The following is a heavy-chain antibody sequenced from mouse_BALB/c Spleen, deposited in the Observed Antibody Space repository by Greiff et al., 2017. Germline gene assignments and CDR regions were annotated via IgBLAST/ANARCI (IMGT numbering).Heavy chain of an antibody. D-gene: IGHD6-2*01. CDR3: ARESLAWFAY. CDR1: GFTFSSFG. J-gene: IGHJ3*01. CDR2: ISSGSSTI. V-gene: IGHV5-17*02. Sequence: EVKLVESGGGLVQPGGSRKLSCAASGFTFSSFGMHWVRQAPEKGLEWVAYISSGSSTIYYADTVKGRFTISRDNPKNTLFLQMTSLRSEDTAMYYCARESLAWFAYWGQGTLVTVSA.